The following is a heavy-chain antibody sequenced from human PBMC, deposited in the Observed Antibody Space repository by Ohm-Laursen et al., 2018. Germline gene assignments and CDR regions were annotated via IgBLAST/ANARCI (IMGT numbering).Heavy chain of an antibody. CDR2: IDWDDDK. CDR1: GFSLSTSGMR. J-gene: IGHJ4*02. CDR3: ARVGPPSDYFDY. D-gene: IGHD1-26*01. Sequence: PTQTLTLTCTFSGFSLSTSGMRVSWIRQPPGKALEWLARIDWDDDKFYSTSLKTRLTISKDTSKNQVVLTMTNMDPVDTATYYCARVGPPSDYFDYWGQGTLVTVSS. V-gene: IGHV2-70*04.